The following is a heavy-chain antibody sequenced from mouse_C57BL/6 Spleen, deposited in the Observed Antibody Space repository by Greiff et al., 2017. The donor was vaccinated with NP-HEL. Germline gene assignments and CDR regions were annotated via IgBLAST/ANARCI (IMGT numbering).Heavy chain of an antibody. CDR3: ARLITTVVEGYFDV. CDR1: GYTFTSYW. V-gene: IGHV1-55*01. Sequence: QVQLKQPGAELVKPGASVKMSCKASGYTFTSYWITWVKQRPGQGLEWIGDIYPGSGSTNYNEKFKSKATLTVDTSSSTAYMQLSSLTSEDSAVYYCARLITTVVEGYFDVWGTGTTVTVSS. D-gene: IGHD1-1*01. CDR2: IYPGSGST. J-gene: IGHJ1*03.